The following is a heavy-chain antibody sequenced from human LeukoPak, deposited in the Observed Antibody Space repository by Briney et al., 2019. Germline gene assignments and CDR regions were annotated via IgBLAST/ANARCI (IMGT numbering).Heavy chain of an antibody. CDR3: ARDLGYCSGGSCYRNYYMDV. CDR1: GYTFTGYY. CDR2: INPSGGST. V-gene: IGHV1-46*01. Sequence: GASVKVSCKASGYTFTGYYMHWVRQAPGQGLEWMGIINPSGGSTSYAQKFQGRVTMTRDTSTSTVYMELSSLRSEDTAVYYCARDLGYCSGGSCYRNYYMDVWGKGTTVTVS. J-gene: IGHJ6*03. D-gene: IGHD2-15*01.